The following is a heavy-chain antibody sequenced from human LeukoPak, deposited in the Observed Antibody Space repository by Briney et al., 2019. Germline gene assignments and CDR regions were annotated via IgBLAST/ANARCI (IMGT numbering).Heavy chain of an antibody. V-gene: IGHV4-38-2*02. CDR1: GYSISSGYY. J-gene: IGHJ6*03. Sequence: SETLSLTCTVSGYSISSGYYWGWIRQPPGKGLEWIGSIYHSGSTYYNPSLKSRVTISVDTSKNQFSLKLSSVTAADTAVYYCARVRIAARSYYYYMDVWGKGTTVTVSS. CDR3: ARVRIAARSYYYYMDV. CDR2: IYHSGST. D-gene: IGHD6-6*01.